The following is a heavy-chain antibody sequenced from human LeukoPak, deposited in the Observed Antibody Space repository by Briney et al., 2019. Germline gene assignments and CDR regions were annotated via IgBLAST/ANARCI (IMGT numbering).Heavy chain of an antibody. V-gene: IGHV3-21*01. CDR3: ARDQGYYDSSGYRFDY. J-gene: IGHJ4*02. CDR1: GFTFSSYS. D-gene: IGHD3-22*01. Sequence: GGSLRLSCAASGFTFSSYSMNWVRQAPGKGLEWVSSISSSSSYIYYADSVKGRFTISRDNSKNTLYLQMNSLRAEDTAVYYCARDQGYYDSSGYRFDYWGQGTLVTVSS. CDR2: ISSSSSYI.